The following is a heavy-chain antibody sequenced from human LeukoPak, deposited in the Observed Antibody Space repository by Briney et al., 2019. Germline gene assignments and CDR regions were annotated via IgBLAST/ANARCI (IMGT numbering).Heavy chain of an antibody. V-gene: IGHV4-59*08. J-gene: IGHJ6*03. CDR1: GGSISSYY. CDR2: IYYSGST. D-gene: IGHD6-19*01. Sequence: PSETLSLTCTVSGGSISSYYWSWIRQPPGKGLEWIGYIYYSGSTNYNPSLKSRVTISVDTSKNQFSLKLSSVTAADTALYYCARHGLYSSGWYNYYYYYMDVWGKGTTVTVSS. CDR3: ARHGLYSSGWYNYYYYYMDV.